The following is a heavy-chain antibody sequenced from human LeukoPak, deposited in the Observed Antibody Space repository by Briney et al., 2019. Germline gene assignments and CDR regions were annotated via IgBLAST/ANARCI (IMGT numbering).Heavy chain of an antibody. CDR1: GGSFSGYY. Sequence: TLSLTCAVYGGSFSGYYWSWIRQPPGKGLEWIGEINHSGSTNYNPSLTSRVTISVDTSKNQFSLKLSSVTAADTAVYYCARTPWPDGGNDYWGQGTLVTVSS. D-gene: IGHD2-15*01. J-gene: IGHJ4*02. CDR2: INHSGST. CDR3: ARTPWPDGGNDY. V-gene: IGHV4-34*01.